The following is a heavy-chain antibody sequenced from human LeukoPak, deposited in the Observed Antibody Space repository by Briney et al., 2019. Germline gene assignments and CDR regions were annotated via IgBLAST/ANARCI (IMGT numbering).Heavy chain of an antibody. J-gene: IGHJ3*02. V-gene: IGHV1-58*01. Sequence: ASVKVSCKTSGFTFSNSAVQWVRQARGQRLEWIGWIGVAGGNTNYAQKVQDRITITRDMPTSTAYMELRSLESEDTAVYYCAAEIYGGNSKCCSFDXXXQGTIVTVSS. CDR1: GFTFSNSA. D-gene: IGHD4-23*01. CDR3: AAEIYGGNSKCCSFDX. CDR2: IGVAGGNT.